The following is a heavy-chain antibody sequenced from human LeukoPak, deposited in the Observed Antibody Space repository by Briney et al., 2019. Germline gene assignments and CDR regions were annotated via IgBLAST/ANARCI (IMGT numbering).Heavy chain of an antibody. J-gene: IGHJ4*02. CDR3: ATGTGYSYGKRGYFDY. CDR1: GFTFSSYW. D-gene: IGHD5-18*01. Sequence: GGSLRLSCAASGFTFSSYWMHWVRQAPGKGLVWVSRINSDGSSTSYADSVKGRFTISRDNAKNTLYLQMNSLRAEDTAVYYCATGTGYSYGKRGYFDYWGQGTLVTVSS. V-gene: IGHV3-74*01. CDR2: INSDGSST.